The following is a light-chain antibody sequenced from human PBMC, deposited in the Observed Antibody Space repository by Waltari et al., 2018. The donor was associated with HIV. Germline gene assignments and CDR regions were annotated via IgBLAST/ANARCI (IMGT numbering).Light chain of an antibody. CDR1: QSINNW. V-gene: IGKV1-5*03. CDR2: KAS. J-gene: IGKJ1*01. CDR3: QQYNTYSRM. Sequence: DLQMTQSPSTLSASVGDRVTITCRASQSINNWLAWYQQKPGKAPKLLIYKASSLESGVPSRFSGSGSGTEFTLTISSLQPDDFATYYCQQYNTYSRMFGQGTKVEIK.